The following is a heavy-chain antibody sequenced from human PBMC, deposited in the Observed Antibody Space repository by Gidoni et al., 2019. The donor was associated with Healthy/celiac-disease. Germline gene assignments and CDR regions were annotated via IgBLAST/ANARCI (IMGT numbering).Heavy chain of an antibody. CDR1: GGSISSYY. CDR2: IYYSGST. V-gene: IGHV4-59*08. D-gene: IGHD1-1*01. J-gene: IGHJ6*02. CDR3: ARGNGLKYYGMDV. Sequence: QVQLQESGPGLVKPSETLSLTCTVPGGSISSYYWSWIRQPPGKGLEWIGYIYYSGSTNYNPSLKSRVTISVDTSKNQFSLKLSSVTAADTAVYYCARGNGLKYYGMDVWGQGTTVTVSS.